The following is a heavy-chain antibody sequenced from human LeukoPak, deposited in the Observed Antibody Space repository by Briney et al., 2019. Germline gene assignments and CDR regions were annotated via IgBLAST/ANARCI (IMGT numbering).Heavy chain of an antibody. CDR1: GFTFSSYS. V-gene: IGHV3-48*01. CDR3: AREYGSGSYYL. CDR2: ISSSSSTI. J-gene: IGHJ4*02. Sequence: GGSLRLSCAASGFTFSSYSMNWVRQAPGKGLEWVSYISSSSSTIYYADSVKGRFTISRDNAKNSLYLQMNSLRAEDTAVYYCAREYGSGSYYLWGQGTLVTVSS. D-gene: IGHD3-10*01.